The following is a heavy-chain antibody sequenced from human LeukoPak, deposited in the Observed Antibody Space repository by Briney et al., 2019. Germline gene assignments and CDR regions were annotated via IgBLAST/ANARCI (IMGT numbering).Heavy chain of an antibody. CDR2: ISGSGGST. CDR1: GFTFSSYA. V-gene: IGHV3-23*01. J-gene: IGHJ5*02. D-gene: IGHD3-22*01. Sequence: GGSLRLSCAASGFTFSSYAMSWVRQAPGKGLEWVSAISGSGGSTCYADSVKGRFTISRDNSKNTLYLQMNSLRAEDTAVYYCAKGYRIVVATNWFDPWGQGTLVTVSS. CDR3: AKGYRIVVATNWFDP.